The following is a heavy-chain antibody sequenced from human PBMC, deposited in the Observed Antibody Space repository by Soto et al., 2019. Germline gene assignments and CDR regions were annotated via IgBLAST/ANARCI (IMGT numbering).Heavy chain of an antibody. D-gene: IGHD2-8*02. V-gene: IGHV3-74*01. Sequence: GGSLRLSCAASGFTFSSYWMYWVRQAPGKGLVWVSRTNSDGSDTSYADSVKGRFTISRDNAKNTLYLQMNSLSAEDTAVYFCARDPAWSLFAHWGQGTLVTVSS. CDR2: TNSDGSDT. CDR1: GFTFSSYW. CDR3: ARDPAWSLFAH. J-gene: IGHJ4*02.